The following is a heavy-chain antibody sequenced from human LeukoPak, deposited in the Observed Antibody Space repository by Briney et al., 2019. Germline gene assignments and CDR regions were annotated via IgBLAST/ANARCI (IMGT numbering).Heavy chain of an antibody. Sequence: ASVKVSCKASGYTFTSYYMHWVRQAPGQGLEWMGIINPSGGSTSYAQKFQGRVTMTRDTSTSTVYMEPSSLRSEDTAVYYCARDRGYYYDSSGYRDGDAFDIWGQGTMVTVSS. CDR2: INPSGGST. CDR3: ARDRGYYYDSSGYRDGDAFDI. J-gene: IGHJ3*02. CDR1: GYTFTSYY. D-gene: IGHD3-22*01. V-gene: IGHV1-46*01.